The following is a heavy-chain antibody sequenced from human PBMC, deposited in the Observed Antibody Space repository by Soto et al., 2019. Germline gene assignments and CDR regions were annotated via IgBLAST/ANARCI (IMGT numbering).Heavy chain of an antibody. CDR3: ARMVRGSNIDYYPYIDV. CDR2: ISANSGDT. Sequence: QVQLVQSGAEVKKPGASVKVSCKASGYSFTSHGISWVRQAPGQGLEWMGWISANSGDTNYAQKLQGRVTVTTDTSTSTVYLELRSLRSEDTAVYYCARMVRGSNIDYYPYIDVWGKGTTVTVSS. D-gene: IGHD3-10*01. J-gene: IGHJ6*03. CDR1: GYSFTSHG. V-gene: IGHV1-18*01.